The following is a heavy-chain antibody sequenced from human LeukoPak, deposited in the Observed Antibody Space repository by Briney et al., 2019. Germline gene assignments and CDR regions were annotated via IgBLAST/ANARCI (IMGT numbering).Heavy chain of an antibody. D-gene: IGHD4/OR15-4a*01. V-gene: IGHV3-74*01. CDR2: INSDGSST. CDR3: ARGRGYGGPFDY. J-gene: IGHJ4*02. CDR1: GFTFSSYW. Sequence: GGSLRLSCAASGFTFSSYWTHWVRQAPGKGLVWVSRINSDGSSTSYADSVKGRFTISRDNAKNTLYLQMNSLRAEDTAVYYCARGRGYGGPFDYWGQGTLVTVSS.